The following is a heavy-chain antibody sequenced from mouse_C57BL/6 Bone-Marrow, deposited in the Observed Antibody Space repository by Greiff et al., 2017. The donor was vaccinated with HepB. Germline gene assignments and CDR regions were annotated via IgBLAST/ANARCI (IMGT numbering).Heavy chain of an antibody. J-gene: IGHJ4*01. V-gene: IGHV1-59*01. D-gene: IGHD3-2*02. CDR3: AIRELPYAMDY. CDR2: IDPSDSYT. Sequence: QVQLQQPGAELVRPGTSVKLSCKASGYTFTSYWMHWVKQRPGQGLEWIGVIDPSDSYTNYNQKFKGKATLTVDTSSSTAYMQLSSLTSEDSAVYYCAIRELPYAMDYWGQGTSVTVSS. CDR1: GYTFTSYW.